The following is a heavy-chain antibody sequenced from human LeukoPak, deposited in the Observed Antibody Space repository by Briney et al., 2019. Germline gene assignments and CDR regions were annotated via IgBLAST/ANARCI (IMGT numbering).Heavy chain of an antibody. J-gene: IGHJ4*02. D-gene: IGHD6-13*01. Sequence: GGSLRLSCAASGFTFSSYAMSWVRQAPGKGLEWVSAISGSGGSTYYADSVEGRFTISRDNSKNTLYLQMNSLRAEDTAVYYCAKVMDSYSSSWYQNPYYFDYWGQGTLVTVSS. CDR3: AKVMDSYSSSWYQNPYYFDY. CDR2: ISGSGGST. V-gene: IGHV3-23*01. CDR1: GFTFSSYA.